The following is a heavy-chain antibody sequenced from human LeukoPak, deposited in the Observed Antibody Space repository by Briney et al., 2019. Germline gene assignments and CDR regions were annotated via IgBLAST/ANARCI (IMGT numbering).Heavy chain of an antibody. CDR1: GGSISSYY. CDR2: IYTSGST. D-gene: IGHD4-17*01. CDR3: ARESDYGDYGWLGY. Sequence: SETLSLTCTVSGGSISSYYWSWIRQPAGKGLEWIGRIYTSGSTNYNPSLKSRVTMSVDTSKNQFSLKLSSVTAADTAVYYCARESDYGDYGWLGYWGQGTLVTVSS. V-gene: IGHV4-4*07. J-gene: IGHJ4*02.